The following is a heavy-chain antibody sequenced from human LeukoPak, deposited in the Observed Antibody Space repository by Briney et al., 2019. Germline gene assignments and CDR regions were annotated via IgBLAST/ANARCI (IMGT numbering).Heavy chain of an antibody. V-gene: IGHV1-46*01. CDR1: GYTFTSYY. J-gene: IGHJ5*02. D-gene: IGHD1-26*01. CDR2: INPSGGST. CDR3: ARGSIVGARRVYNWFDP. Sequence: ASVKVSCKASGYTFTSYYMHWVRQAPGQGLEWMGIINPSGGSTSYAQKFQGRVTMTRDMSTSTVYMELSSLRSEDTAVYYCARGSIVGARRVYNWFDPWGQGTLVTVSS.